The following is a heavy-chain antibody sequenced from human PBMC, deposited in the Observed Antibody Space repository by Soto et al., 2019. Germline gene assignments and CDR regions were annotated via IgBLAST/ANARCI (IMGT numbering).Heavy chain of an antibody. J-gene: IGHJ4*01. CDR3: ASEFGDHLKFFDY. CDR2: IRQEGNEQ. V-gene: IGHV3-7*01. CDR1: GFTFSAYW. Sequence: GGSLRLSCAASGFTFSAYWMSWVRQAPGKGLEWVANIRQEGNEQNSVDSVKGRFTVSRDNAKNSVYLQMNGLRAEDTAVYYCASEFGDHLKFFDYWGHGTLVTVSS. D-gene: IGHD2-21*02.